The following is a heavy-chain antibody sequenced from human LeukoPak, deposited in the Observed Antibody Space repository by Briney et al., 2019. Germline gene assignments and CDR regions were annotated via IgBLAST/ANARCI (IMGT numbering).Heavy chain of an antibody. D-gene: IGHD6-13*01. Sequence: PAGSLRRSCAASGFTFSSYGMHWVRQAPGKGLEWVAVISYDGSNKYYADSVKGRFTISRDNSKNTLYLQMNSLRAEDTALYYCAKTGGIAAAHWGQGTLVTVSS. CDR3: AKTGGIAAAH. J-gene: IGHJ4*02. V-gene: IGHV3-30*18. CDR2: ISYDGSNK. CDR1: GFTFSSYG.